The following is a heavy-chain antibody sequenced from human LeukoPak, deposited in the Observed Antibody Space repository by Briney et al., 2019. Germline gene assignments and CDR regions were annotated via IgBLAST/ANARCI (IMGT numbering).Heavy chain of an antibody. V-gene: IGHV5-51*01. Sequence: GESLKISCQTSGYKFVSYWIGWVRQMPGKGLEWMGIIFPGDSDTRYSPSFEGQVTISADRSNNTAYLQWRSLEASDTAIYYCARRIFGGGGYAFDIWGQGTVVTVSS. CDR2: IFPGDSDT. J-gene: IGHJ3*02. CDR1: GYKFVSYW. D-gene: IGHD3-16*01. CDR3: ARRIFGGGGYAFDI.